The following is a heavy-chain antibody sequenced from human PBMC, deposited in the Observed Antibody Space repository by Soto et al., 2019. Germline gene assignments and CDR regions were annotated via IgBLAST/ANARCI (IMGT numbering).Heavy chain of an antibody. CDR1: GFTFSSYD. D-gene: IGHD5-12*01. J-gene: IGHJ4*02. CDR2: IGTAGDT. Sequence: GGSLRLSCAASGFTFSSYDMHWVRQATGKGLEWVSAIGTAGDTYYPGSVKGRFTISRENAKNSLYLQMNSLRAEDTAVYYCAREDMVATLGYWGQGTLVTVSS. CDR3: AREDMVATLGY. V-gene: IGHV3-13*01.